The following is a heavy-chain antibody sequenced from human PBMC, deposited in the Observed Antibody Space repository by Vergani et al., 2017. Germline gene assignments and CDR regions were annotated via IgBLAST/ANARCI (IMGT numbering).Heavy chain of an antibody. J-gene: IGHJ4*02. D-gene: IGHD3-9*01. V-gene: IGHV1-46*03. Sequence: QVQVVQSGAEVKKSGASVKVSCKTSGYTFSNYYMHWVRQAPGQGLEWMGIINPSGGHTNYAQKFQGRVTMTRDTSTSTVYMELSSLRSEDTAIYYWARGDYGILTGYRYWGQGTLGTVSA. CDR1: GYTFSNYY. CDR2: INPSGGHT. CDR3: ARGDYGILTGYRY.